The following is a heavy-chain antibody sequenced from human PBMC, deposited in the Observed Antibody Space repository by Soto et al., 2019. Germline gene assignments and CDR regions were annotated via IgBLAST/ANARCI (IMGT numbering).Heavy chain of an antibody. CDR3: ASSLDSSSWCDNFYYGMDV. V-gene: IGHV1-18*01. Sequence: ASVKVSCKASGYTFTSYGISWVRQAPGQGLEWMGWISAYNGNTNYAQKLQGRVTMTTDTSTSTAYMELRSLRSDDTAVYYCASSLDSSSWCDNFYYGMDVWGQGTTVTVSS. D-gene: IGHD6-13*01. CDR1: GYTFTSYG. J-gene: IGHJ6*02. CDR2: ISAYNGNT.